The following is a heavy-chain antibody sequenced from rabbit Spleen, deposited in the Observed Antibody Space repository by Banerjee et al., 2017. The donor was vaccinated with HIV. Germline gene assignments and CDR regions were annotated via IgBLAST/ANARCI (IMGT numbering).Heavy chain of an antibody. CDR1: GFSFSSSYY. Sequence: QSLEESGGDLVKPGASLTLTCTASGFSFSSSYYMCWVRQAPGKGLECIACIYAGSSGSTYYANWAKGRFTISKSSSTTVTLQMTSLTAADTATYFCARNFDLWGPGTLVTVS. J-gene: IGHJ4*01. V-gene: IGHV1S40*01. CDR2: IYAGSSGST. CDR3: ARNFDL.